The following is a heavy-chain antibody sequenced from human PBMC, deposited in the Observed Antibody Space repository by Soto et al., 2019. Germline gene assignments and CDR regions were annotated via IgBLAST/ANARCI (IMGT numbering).Heavy chain of an antibody. CDR2: IIPIFGTA. D-gene: IGHD6-13*01. CDR3: ARGFSAGKGSPPDF. J-gene: IGHJ4*02. CDR1: GGTFISYA. V-gene: IGHV1-69*13. Sequence: SAQVSFKASGGTFISYAISWVRQAPGQGLEWMGGIIPIFGTANYAQKFQGRVTITADESTSTAYMELSSLRSEDTAVYYCARGFSAGKGSPPDFWGQGSLVTVSS.